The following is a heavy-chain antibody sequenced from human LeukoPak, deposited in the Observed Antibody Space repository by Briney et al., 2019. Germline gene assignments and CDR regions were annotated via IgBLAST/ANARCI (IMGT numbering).Heavy chain of an antibody. V-gene: IGHV3-7*01. CDR2: MRRDGNEI. CDR3: ARDLHRSQYNAHEGH. J-gene: IGHJ4*02. Sequence: GGSLRLSCSASGFTFSTYWMSWVRQAPGKGLEWVANMRRDGNEIYYLDSVRGRFTISRDNAKNSLYLQMNSLRAEDTAVYYCARDLHRSQYNAHEGHWGQGTLVTVSS. D-gene: IGHD5-12*01. CDR1: GFTFSTYW.